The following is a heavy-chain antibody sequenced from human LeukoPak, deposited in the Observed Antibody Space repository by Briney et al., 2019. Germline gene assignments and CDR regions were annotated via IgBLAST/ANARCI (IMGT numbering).Heavy chain of an antibody. V-gene: IGHV1-18*01. Sequence: ASVKVSCKASGYTFTSYGISWVRQAPGQGLEWMGWISAYNGNTNYAQKLQGRVTMTTDTSTSTAYMELRSLRSDDTAVYYCARFVRSWELPTRTDYWGQGTLVTVSS. CDR2: ISAYNGNT. CDR3: ARFVRSWELPTRTDY. J-gene: IGHJ4*02. D-gene: IGHD1-26*01. CDR1: GYTFTSYG.